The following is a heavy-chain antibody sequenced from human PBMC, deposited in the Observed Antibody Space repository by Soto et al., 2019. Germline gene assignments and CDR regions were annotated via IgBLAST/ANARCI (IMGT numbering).Heavy chain of an antibody. CDR3: ARDDSGSYPRPDY. CDR1: GFTFSSYS. D-gene: IGHD1-26*01. Sequence: EVQLVESGGGLVQPGGSLRLSCAASGFTFSSYSMNWVRQAPGKGLEWASYISSSSSTIYYADSVKGRFTISRDNAKNSLYLQMNSLRDEDTAVYYCARDDSGSYPRPDYWRQGTLVTVSS. J-gene: IGHJ4*02. CDR2: ISSSSSTI. V-gene: IGHV3-48*02.